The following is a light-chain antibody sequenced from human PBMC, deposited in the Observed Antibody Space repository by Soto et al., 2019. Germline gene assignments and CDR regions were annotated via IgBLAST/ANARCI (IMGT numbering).Light chain of an antibody. CDR2: DAS. Sequence: DIQMTQSPSTLSASVRDRVTITCRASQSISNWLAWYQQKPEKAPKLLIYDASSLESGVPSRFSGSGSGTEFTLNISSLQPDDFATYYCQQYNSSSLTFGQGTKVEIK. CDR3: QQYNSSSLT. CDR1: QSISNW. J-gene: IGKJ1*01. V-gene: IGKV1-5*01.